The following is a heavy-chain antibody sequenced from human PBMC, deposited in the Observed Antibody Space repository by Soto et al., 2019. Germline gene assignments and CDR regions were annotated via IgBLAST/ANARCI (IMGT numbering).Heavy chain of an antibody. V-gene: IGHV3-30-3*01. D-gene: IGHD2-15*01. CDR2: ISYDGSNK. CDR3: ARLPASGYDLKVVAATAGRIDY. Sequence: GGSLRLSCAASGFTFSSYAMHWVRQAPGKGLEWVAVISYDGSNKYYADSVKGRFTISRDNSKNTLYLQMNSLRAEDTAVYYCARLPASGYDLKVVAATAGRIDYWGQGTLVTVSS. CDR1: GFTFSSYA. J-gene: IGHJ4*02.